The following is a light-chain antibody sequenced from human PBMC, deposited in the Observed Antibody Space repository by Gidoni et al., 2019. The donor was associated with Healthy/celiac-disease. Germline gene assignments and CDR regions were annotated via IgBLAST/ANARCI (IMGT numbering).Light chain of an antibody. Sequence: SVKLTCTLSSGHSSYAIAWHQQQPEKGPRYLMKLNSDGSHSKGDGIPDRFSGSSSGAERYLTISSLQSEDEADYYCQTWGTGGVFGGGTKLTVL. V-gene: IGLV4-69*01. CDR1: SGHSSYA. J-gene: IGLJ2*01. CDR2: LNSDGSH. CDR3: QTWGTGGV.